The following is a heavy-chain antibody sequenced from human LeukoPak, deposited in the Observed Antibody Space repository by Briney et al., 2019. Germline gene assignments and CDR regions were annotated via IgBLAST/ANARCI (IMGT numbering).Heavy chain of an antibody. Sequence: GGSLRLSCVVSGITLSNYGMSWVRQAPGKGLEWVSGISERGGSTNYADSVKGRFIISRDTSKNTVYLRMNSLRVEDTAVYFCAKRGIVIRAVIIIGFHKEAYYFDYWGQGILVTVSS. CDR2: ISERGGST. CDR3: AKRGIVIRAVIIIGFHKEAYYFDY. D-gene: IGHD3-10*01. CDR1: GITLSNYG. J-gene: IGHJ4*02. V-gene: IGHV3-23*01.